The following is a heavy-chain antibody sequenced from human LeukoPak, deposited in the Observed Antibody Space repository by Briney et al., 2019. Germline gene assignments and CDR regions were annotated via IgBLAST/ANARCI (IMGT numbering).Heavy chain of an antibody. CDR3: ARGLISSWDFDY. CDR2: MNPNSGNT. J-gene: IGHJ4*02. D-gene: IGHD6-13*01. CDR1: GYTFTSYD. Sequence: ASVKVCCKASGYTFTSYDINWVRQATGQGLEWMGWMNPNSGNTGYAQKFQGRVTITRNTSISTVYMELSSLRSEDTAVYYCARGLISSWDFDYWGQGTLVTVSS. V-gene: IGHV1-8*03.